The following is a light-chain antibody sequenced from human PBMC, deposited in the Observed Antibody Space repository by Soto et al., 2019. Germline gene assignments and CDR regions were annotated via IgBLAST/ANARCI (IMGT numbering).Light chain of an antibody. V-gene: IGKV1D-8*01. J-gene: IGKJ5*01. CDR2: AAS. CDR1: QGISSY. Sequence: VIWMTQSPSLLXASTGDRVTISCXMSQGISSYLAWYQQKPGKAPELLIYAASTLQSGVPSRFSGSGSGTDFTLTISCLQSEDFATYYCQQYYSFPITFGQGTRLEIK. CDR3: QQYYSFPIT.